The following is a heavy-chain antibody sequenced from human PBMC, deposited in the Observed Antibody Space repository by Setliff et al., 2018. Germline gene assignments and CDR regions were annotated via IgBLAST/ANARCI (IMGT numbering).Heavy chain of an antibody. V-gene: IGHV3-23*03. J-gene: IGHJ6*03. CDR1: GFTFSSYS. D-gene: IGHD4-17*01. CDR3: AKDLGDDGHYYYYMDV. Sequence: GGSLRLSCIASGFTFSSYSMSWVRQAPGKRLEWVSVVYRGGSTTFYADSVKGRFTISRDDSKNTLYLQMNSLTVDDTAVYYCAKDLGDDGHYYYYMDVWGKGTTVTVS. CDR2: VYRGGSTT.